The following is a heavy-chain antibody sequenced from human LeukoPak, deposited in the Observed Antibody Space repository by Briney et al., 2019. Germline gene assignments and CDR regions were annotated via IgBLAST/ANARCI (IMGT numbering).Heavy chain of an antibody. CDR3: ARGLWFGDENPPYFDY. J-gene: IGHJ4*02. D-gene: IGHD3-10*01. Sequence: SSETLSLTCTVSGGSISSYYWSWIRQPPGKGLEWIGCIYYSGSTNYNPSFKSRVTISVDTSKNQFSLKLSSATAADTAVYYCARGLWFGDENPPYFDYWGQGILVTVSS. CDR2: IYYSGST. V-gene: IGHV4-59*01. CDR1: GGSISSYY.